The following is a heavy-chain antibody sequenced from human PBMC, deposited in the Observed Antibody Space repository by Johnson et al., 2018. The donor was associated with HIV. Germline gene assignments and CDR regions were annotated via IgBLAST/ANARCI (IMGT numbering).Heavy chain of an antibody. D-gene: IGHD3-10*01. CDR3: ASFWATGAFDI. Sequence: VQLVESGGGLVKPGGSLRLSCAASGFTFSDYYMSWVRQAPGKGLEWVSVIYSGGSTYYADSVKGRFTISRDNSKNTLYLQMNSLRAEDTAVYYCASFWATGAFDIWGQGTMVTVSS. CDR2: IYSGGST. J-gene: IGHJ3*02. V-gene: IGHV3-66*02. CDR1: GFTFSDYY.